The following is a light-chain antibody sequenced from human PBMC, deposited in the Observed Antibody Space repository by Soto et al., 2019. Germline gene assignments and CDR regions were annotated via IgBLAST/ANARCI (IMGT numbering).Light chain of an antibody. CDR1: QSVSSNY. Sequence: EIVLTQSPGTLSLSPGERATLSCRASQSVSSNYLAWYQQKPGQAPTLLIYATSSKATGIPDTFSGSGSGTDFTLTISGLEPXDFXXXXXXXXXXSHLTFGGGTKVEIK. CDR2: ATS. V-gene: IGKV3-20*01. CDR3: XXXXXSHLT. J-gene: IGKJ4*01.